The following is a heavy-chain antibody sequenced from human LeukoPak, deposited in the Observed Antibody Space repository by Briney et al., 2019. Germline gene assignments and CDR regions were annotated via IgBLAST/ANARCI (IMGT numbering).Heavy chain of an antibody. J-gene: IGHJ5*01. CDR1: GFTFSSYW. D-gene: IGHD3-9*01. CDR2: INSDGSST. V-gene: IGHV3-74*01. Sequence: PGGSLRLSCAASGFTFSSYWKHWVRQAPGKGLVWVSRINSDGSSTSYADSVKGRFTNSRDNAKNTLYLKMNSLRAEDTAVYYCASLYSLTGSDPWGQGTLVTVSS. CDR3: ASLYSLTGSDP.